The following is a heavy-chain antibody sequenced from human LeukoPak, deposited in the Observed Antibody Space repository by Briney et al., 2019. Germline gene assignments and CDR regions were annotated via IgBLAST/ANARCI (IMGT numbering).Heavy chain of an antibody. CDR1: GFTFNTFW. D-gene: IGHD3-10*01. Sequence: GGSLRLSCAASGFTFNTFWMSWVRQAPGKGPEWVANIKQDGGERHYVDSVKGRFTISRDNAEISLYLQMNSLRADDTAIYYCARVGFEVGSGSYYNLDYWGQGTLVTVSS. J-gene: IGHJ4*02. CDR3: ARVGFEVGSGSYYNLDY. CDR2: IKQDGGER. V-gene: IGHV3-7*05.